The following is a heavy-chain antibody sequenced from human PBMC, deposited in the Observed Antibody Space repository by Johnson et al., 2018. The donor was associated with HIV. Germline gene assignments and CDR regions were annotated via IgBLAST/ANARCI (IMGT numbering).Heavy chain of an antibody. CDR1: GFTFSSNW. Sequence: VQLVESGGGLVQPGGSLRLSCAASGFTFSSNWMNWVRQAPGHGLQWVANITEDGREKYYVDSVRGRFTISRDNAKNSLYLQMNSLRVEDTAVYYCARPIARGASDIWGQGTMVTVSS. J-gene: IGHJ3*02. CDR2: ITEDGREK. D-gene: IGHD3-10*01. V-gene: IGHV3-7*03. CDR3: ARPIARGASDI.